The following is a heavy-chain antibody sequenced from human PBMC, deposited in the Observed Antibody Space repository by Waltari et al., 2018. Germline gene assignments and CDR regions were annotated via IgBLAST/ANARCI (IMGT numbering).Heavy chain of an antibody. D-gene: IGHD6-13*01. CDR1: GFSFSTYA. J-gene: IGHJ4*02. CDR3: AREGQQLARYLDS. V-gene: IGHV3-21*01. CDR2: IGSGGSYI. Sequence: EVHLVESGGGLVKPGGSLSLSCEASGFSFSTYAMSWVRQTPGKALEWLASIGSGGSYIYYADSMRGRFVISRDDATNSLYLHIHSLRAEDTAMYYCAREGQQLARYLDSWGQGTLVTVSS.